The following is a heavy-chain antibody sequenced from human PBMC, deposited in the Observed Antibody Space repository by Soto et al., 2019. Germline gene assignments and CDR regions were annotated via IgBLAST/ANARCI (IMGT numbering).Heavy chain of an antibody. CDR3: AKVLAEFYDYVWGSPSLYYGMDV. J-gene: IGHJ6*02. CDR1: GFTFSSYA. D-gene: IGHD3-16*01. V-gene: IGHV3-23*01. Sequence: PGGSLRLSCAASGFTFSSYAMSWVRQAPGKGLEWVSAISGSGGSTYYADSVKGRFTISRDNSKNTLYLQMNSLRAEDAAVYYCAKVLAEFYDYVWGSPSLYYGMDVWGQGTTVTVSS. CDR2: ISGSGGST.